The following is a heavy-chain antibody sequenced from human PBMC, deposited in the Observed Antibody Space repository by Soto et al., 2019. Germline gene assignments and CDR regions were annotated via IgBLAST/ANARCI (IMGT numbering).Heavy chain of an antibody. CDR3: ATCYSSVWYLEH. Sequence: PGGSLRLSCAASGFTFSNYAMNWVRQASGKGLEWVSGISGSGGSTYYADSVKGRFTISRDNSKNTLYVQINRLRVEDTAVYFCATCYSSVWYLEHWGQGTQVTVPS. CDR1: GFTFSNYA. D-gene: IGHD6-19*01. J-gene: IGHJ4*02. V-gene: IGHV3-23*01. CDR2: ISGSGGST.